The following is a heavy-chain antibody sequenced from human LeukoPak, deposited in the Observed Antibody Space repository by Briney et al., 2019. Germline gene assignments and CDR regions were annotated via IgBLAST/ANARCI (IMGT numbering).Heavy chain of an antibody. Sequence: GGSLRLSCAASGFTFHDHGMSWVRQVPGKGLEWVSALNWNGDNTGYADSVKGRFTIARDNAKKSLYLQMNSLTAEDTTYYYCAREEGPYFDCWGQGTLVTVSS. CDR1: GFTFHDHG. CDR2: LNWNGDNT. V-gene: IGHV3-20*04. J-gene: IGHJ4*02. CDR3: AREEGPYFDC.